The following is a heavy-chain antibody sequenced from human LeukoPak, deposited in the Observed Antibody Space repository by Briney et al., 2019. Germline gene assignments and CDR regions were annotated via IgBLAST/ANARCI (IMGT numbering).Heavy chain of an antibody. CDR3: ARGVLSSIVDALYYFDY. Sequence: SETLSLSCTVSGGSISSSSYYWGWIRQPPGKGLEWIGSIYYSGNTYYNPSLRSRVTISVDTSKNQFSLKLSSVTAADTAVYYCARGVLSSIVDALYYFDYWGQGTLVTVSS. V-gene: IGHV4-39*01. J-gene: IGHJ4*02. D-gene: IGHD3-22*01. CDR1: GGSISSSSYY. CDR2: IYYSGNT.